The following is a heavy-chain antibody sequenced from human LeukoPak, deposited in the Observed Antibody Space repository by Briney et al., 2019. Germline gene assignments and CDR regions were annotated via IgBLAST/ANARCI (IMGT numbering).Heavy chain of an antibody. J-gene: IGHJ5*02. CDR1: GFSFSIHA. CDR3: TKGPYSSGWYDH. V-gene: IGHV3-33*06. D-gene: IGHD6-19*01. CDR2: IWNDGSKI. Sequence: GGSLRLSCAASGFSFSIHAIHWVRQTPGKGLEWVAVIWNDGSKIYYADSVKGRFTISRDNSNNMAYLQMNSLRAEDTAVYYCTKGPYSSGWYDHWGQGTLVTVSS.